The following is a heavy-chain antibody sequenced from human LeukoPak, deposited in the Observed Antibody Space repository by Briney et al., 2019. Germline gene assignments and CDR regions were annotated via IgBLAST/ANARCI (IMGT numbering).Heavy chain of an antibody. J-gene: IGHJ4*02. CDR1: GFTLDDYG. V-gene: IGHV3-20*04. D-gene: IGHD2-15*01. CDR2: INWNGGST. Sequence: SGGSLRLSCAASGFTLDDYGMSWVRQAPGKGLEWVSGINWNGGSTGYADSVKGRFTISRDNAKNSLYLQMNSLRAEDTALYYCARSVAASRDYWGEGTLVTVSS. CDR3: ARSVAASRDY.